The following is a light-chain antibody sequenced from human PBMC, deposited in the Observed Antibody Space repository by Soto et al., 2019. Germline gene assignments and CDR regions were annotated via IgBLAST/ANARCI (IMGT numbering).Light chain of an antibody. V-gene: IGKV3-20*01. Sequence: EIVLTQSPGTLSLSPGERATLSCRASQSVSSSYLAWYQQKPGQAPRLLIYGASSRATGIPDRFSGSGSGTDFTLTISRLESEDFAVYYCQQYGSSPYTFGQGTKRES. CDR3: QQYGSSPYT. CDR2: GAS. CDR1: QSVSSSY. J-gene: IGKJ2*01.